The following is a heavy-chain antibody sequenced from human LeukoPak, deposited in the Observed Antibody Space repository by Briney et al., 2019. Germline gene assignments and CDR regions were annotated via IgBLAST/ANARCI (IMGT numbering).Heavy chain of an antibody. CDR3: ARDSGSNYDFWSGYASGFDP. V-gene: IGHV1-18*01. D-gene: IGHD3-3*01. Sequence: GASVKVSCKASGYTFTSYGISWVRQAPGQGLEWMGWISAYNGNTNYAQKLQGRVTMTTDTSTSTAYMELRSLRSEDTAVYYCARDSGSNYDFWSGYASGFDPWGQGTLVTVSS. J-gene: IGHJ5*02. CDR1: GYTFTSYG. CDR2: ISAYNGNT.